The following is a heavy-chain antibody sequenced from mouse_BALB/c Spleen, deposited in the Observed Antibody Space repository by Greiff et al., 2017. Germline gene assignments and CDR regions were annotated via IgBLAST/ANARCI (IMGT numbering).Heavy chain of an antibody. J-gene: IGHJ2*01. D-gene: IGHD1-3*01. CDR1: GYSFTGYN. CDR3: ARVGAQLGPGYFDY. Sequence: EVQGVESGPELEKPGASVKISCKASGYSFTGYNMNWVKQSNGKSLEWIGNIDPYYGGTSYNQKFKGKATLTVDKSSSTAYMQLKSLTSEDSAVYYCARVGAQLGPGYFDYWGQGTTLTVSS. V-gene: IGHV1-39*01. CDR2: IDPYYGGT.